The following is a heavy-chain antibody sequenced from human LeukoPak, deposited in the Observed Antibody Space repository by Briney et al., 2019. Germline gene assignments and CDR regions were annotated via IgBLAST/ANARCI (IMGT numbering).Heavy chain of an antibody. D-gene: IGHD3-22*01. Sequence: PGGSLRLSCAASGFTFSSYGMSWVRQAPGKGLEWVSAISGSGGSTYYADSVKGRFTISRDNAKNTLYLQMNSLRAEDTAVYYCAREDYYDTSGYFSPSGAFDIWGQGTMVIVSS. J-gene: IGHJ3*02. CDR3: AREDYYDTSGYFSPSGAFDI. CDR1: GFTFSSYG. V-gene: IGHV3-23*01. CDR2: ISGSGGST.